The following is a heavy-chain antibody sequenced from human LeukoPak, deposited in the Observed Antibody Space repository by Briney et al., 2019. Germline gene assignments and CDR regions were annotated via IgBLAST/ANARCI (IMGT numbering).Heavy chain of an antibody. CDR2: IYHSGST. CDR3: ARDRYSYGFDY. V-gene: IGHV4-30-2*01. D-gene: IGHD5-18*01. J-gene: IGHJ4*02. Sequence: SETLSLTYAVSGGSISSGGYSWSWIRQPPGKGLEWIGYIYHSGSTYYNPSLKSRVTISVDRSKNQFSLKLSSVTAADTAVYYCARDRYSYGFDYWGQGTLVTVSS. CDR1: GGSISSGGYS.